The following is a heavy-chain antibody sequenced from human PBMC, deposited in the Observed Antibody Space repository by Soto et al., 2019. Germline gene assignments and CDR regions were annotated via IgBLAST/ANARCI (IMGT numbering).Heavy chain of an antibody. D-gene: IGHD3-16*01. J-gene: IGHJ4*02. Sequence: SETLSLTCAVYGGSFSSYHWSWIRQTPGKGLEWIGEINHLTTTNYNPSLKSRVIISLDTPKNQFSLKLSSVTAADTAVYYCARGYDTTLAPIFWGQGILVTVSS. CDR2: INHLTTT. CDR3: ARGYDTTLAPIF. V-gene: IGHV4-34*01. CDR1: GGSFSSYH.